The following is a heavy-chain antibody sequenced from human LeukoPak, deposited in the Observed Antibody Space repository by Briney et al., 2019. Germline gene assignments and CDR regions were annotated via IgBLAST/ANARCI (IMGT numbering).Heavy chain of an antibody. Sequence: PSETLSLTCVVSGYSISNDYYWGWIRQPPGKGLEWIGNIYHSGGSYYNPSLKSRVTILVDTSKNQFSLKLSSVTAADTALYYCARVPRWYRTVDYWGQGTLVIVSS. J-gene: IGHJ4*02. CDR1: GYSISNDYY. CDR2: IYHSGGS. CDR3: ARVPRWYRTVDY. D-gene: IGHD4-23*01. V-gene: IGHV4-38-2*01.